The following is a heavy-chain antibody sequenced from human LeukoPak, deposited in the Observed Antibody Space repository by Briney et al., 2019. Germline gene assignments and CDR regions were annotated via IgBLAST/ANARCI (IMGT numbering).Heavy chain of an antibody. CDR3: ARVSPNTVTTLQYFDY. V-gene: IGHV3-48*03. CDR2: ISSSGSTI. D-gene: IGHD4-17*01. CDR1: GFTFSSYE. J-gene: IGHJ4*02. Sequence: GGSLRLSCAASGFTFSSYEMNWVRQAPGKGLEWVSYISSSGSTIYYADSVKGRFTISRDNAKNSLYLQMNSLRAEDTAVYYCARVSPNTVTTLQYFDYWGQGTLVTVSS.